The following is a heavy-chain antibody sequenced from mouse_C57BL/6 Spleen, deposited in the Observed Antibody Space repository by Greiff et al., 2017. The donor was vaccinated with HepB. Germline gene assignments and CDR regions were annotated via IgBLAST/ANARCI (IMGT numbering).Heavy chain of an antibody. D-gene: IGHD1-1*01. CDR1: GYTFTSYG. CDR2: IYPRSGNT. J-gene: IGHJ1*03. Sequence: VQLQQSGAELARPGASVKLSCKASGYTFTSYGISWVKQRTGQGLEWIGEIYPRSGNTYYNEKFKGKATLTADKSSSTAYMELRSLTSEDSAVYFGAITTGVATDWYFDVWGTGTTVTVSS. CDR3: AITTGVATDWYFDV. V-gene: IGHV1-81*01.